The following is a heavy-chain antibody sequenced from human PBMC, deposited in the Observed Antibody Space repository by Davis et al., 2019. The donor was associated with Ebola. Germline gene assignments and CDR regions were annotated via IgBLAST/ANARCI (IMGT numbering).Heavy chain of an antibody. V-gene: IGHV1-3*01. D-gene: IGHD3-9*01. CDR2: INAGNGNT. J-gene: IGHJ3*02. CDR3: ARATPIPHYDILTGYYWVFTFDI. Sequence: AASVKVSCKASGYTFTSYGISWVRQAPGQRLEWMGWINAGNGNTKYSQKFQGRVTITRDTSASTAYMELSSLRSEDTAVYYCARATPIPHYDILTGYYWVFTFDIWGQGTMVTVSS. CDR1: GYTFTSYG.